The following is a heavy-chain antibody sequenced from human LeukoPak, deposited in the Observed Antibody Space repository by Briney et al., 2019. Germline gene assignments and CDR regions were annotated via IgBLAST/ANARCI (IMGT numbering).Heavy chain of an antibody. CDR3: AGTGNWFDP. D-gene: IGHD1-1*01. Sequence: PSETLSLTCAVYGGSFSGYYWSWIRQPPGKGLEWIGEINHSGSTNYNPSLKSRVTISVDTSKNQFSLKLSSVTAADAAVYYCAGTGNWFDPWGQGTLVTVSS. CDR1: GGSFSGYY. CDR2: INHSGST. V-gene: IGHV4-34*01. J-gene: IGHJ5*02.